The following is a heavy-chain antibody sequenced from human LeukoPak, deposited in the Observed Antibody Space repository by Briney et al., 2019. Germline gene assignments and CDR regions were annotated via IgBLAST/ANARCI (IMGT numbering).Heavy chain of an antibody. J-gene: IGHJ6*02. CDR2: ICNSSSYI. CDR1: GFTFSIHS. CDR3: SKDISAGGLDV. D-gene: IGHD3-16*02. Sequence: GGSLRLSRAASGFTFSIHSMNWVRPAPGEGLEWVSSICNSSSYIYYAKSVKGRFTISRDNAKNSMYLQMNSLRIEDTALYYCSKDISAGGLDVWGPGTPVTVSS. V-gene: IGHV3-21*04.